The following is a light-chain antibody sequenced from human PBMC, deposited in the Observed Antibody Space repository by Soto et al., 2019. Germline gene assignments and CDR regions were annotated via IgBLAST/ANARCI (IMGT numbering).Light chain of an antibody. V-gene: IGKV1-5*01. CDR2: DAS. Sequence: DIQMTQSPSTLSAYVGDRVTITCRASQSISSWLAWYHQKPGKAPKLLIYDASSLESGVPSGFSGSGSGTEFTLTISSLQPDDFATYYCQQYNSYSVTFGGGTKVDIK. CDR1: QSISSW. J-gene: IGKJ4*01. CDR3: QQYNSYSVT.